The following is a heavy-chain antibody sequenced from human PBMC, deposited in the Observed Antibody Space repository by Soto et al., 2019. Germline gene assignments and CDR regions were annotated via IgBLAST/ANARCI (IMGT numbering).Heavy chain of an antibody. CDR3: SRGRDQYKVGNL. CDR2: IHPSGST. Sequence: ASETLSLTCAVYGGSLSDYYWSWIRQSPGKGLAWIGEIHPSGSTDYNPSLKSRVTISLDTSKNQFSLKLTSVTAADTAVYFCSRGRDQYKVGNLWGPGTTVTVSS. J-gene: IGHJ6*02. D-gene: IGHD1-26*01. CDR1: GGSLSDYY. V-gene: IGHV4-34*01.